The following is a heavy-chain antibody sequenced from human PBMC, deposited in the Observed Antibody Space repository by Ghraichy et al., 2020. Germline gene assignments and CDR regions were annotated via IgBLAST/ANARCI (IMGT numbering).Heavy chain of an antibody. J-gene: IGHJ6*03. CDR1: GYSFTSYW. Sequence: GESLNISCKGSGYSFTSYWIGWVRQMPGKGLEWMGIIYPGDSDTRYSPSFQGQVTISADKSISTAYLQWSSLKASDTAMYYCARWLPGYSSSWYTYYYYMDVWGKGTTVTVSS. CDR3: ARWLPGYSSSWYTYYYYMDV. CDR2: IYPGDSDT. V-gene: IGHV5-51*01. D-gene: IGHD6-13*01.